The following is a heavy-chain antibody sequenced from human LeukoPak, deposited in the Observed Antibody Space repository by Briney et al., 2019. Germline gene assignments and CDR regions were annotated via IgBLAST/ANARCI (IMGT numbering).Heavy chain of an antibody. Sequence: GASVKVSCKASGYTFTSYDINWVRQATRQGLEWMGWMNPNSGNTGYAQKFQGRVTMTRNTSISTAYMELSSLRSEDTAVYYCARGFKDKLMATIGSDFDYWGQGTLVTVSS. J-gene: IGHJ4*02. CDR1: GYTFTSYD. D-gene: IGHD5-24*01. CDR2: MNPNSGNT. V-gene: IGHV1-8*01. CDR3: ARGFKDKLMATIGSDFDY.